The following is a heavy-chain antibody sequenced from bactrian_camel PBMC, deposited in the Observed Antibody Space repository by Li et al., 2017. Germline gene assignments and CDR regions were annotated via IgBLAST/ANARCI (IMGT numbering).Heavy chain of an antibody. CDR1: GFTFSVYN. Sequence: VQLVESGGDLVQPGGSLRLSCAASGFTFSVYNASWIRQAPGKGLEWIGSILKDGSVAYYSESVKGRFTISKDNAKNTTFLQINEVNFDDTARYYCRTSYHGVIGRGTQVTVS. J-gene: IGHJ4*01. D-gene: IGHD7*01. V-gene: IGHV3S6*01. CDR2: ILKDGSVA.